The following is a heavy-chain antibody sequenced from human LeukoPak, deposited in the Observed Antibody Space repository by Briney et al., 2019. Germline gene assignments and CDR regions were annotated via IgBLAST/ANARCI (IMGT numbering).Heavy chain of an antibody. V-gene: IGHV3-48*03. CDR1: GFTFSSYE. J-gene: IGHJ3*02. Sequence: GGSLRLSCAASGFTFSSYEMNWVRQAPGKGLEWVSYISSSGSTIYYADSVKGRFTISRDNAKNSLYLQMNSLRAEDTAIYYCAKDQPPGGTYYAFHIWGQGTMVTVSS. CDR3: AKDQPPGGTYYAFHI. CDR2: ISSSGSTI. D-gene: IGHD1-26*01.